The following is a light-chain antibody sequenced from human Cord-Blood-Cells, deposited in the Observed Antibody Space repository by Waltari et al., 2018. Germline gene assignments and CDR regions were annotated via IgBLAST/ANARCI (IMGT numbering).Light chain of an antibody. CDR2: QDS. Sequence: SYELTQPPSVPVSPGQTASITFSRDKWGDKYAGWYQQKPGQSPVLVIYQDSKRPSGIPERFSGSNSGNTATLTISGTQAMDEADYYCQAWDSSTVVFGGGTKLTVL. J-gene: IGLJ2*01. CDR3: QAWDSSTVV. CDR1: KWGDKY. V-gene: IGLV3-1*01.